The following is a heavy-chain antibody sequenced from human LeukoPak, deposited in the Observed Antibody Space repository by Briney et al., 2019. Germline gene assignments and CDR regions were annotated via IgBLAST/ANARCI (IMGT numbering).Heavy chain of an antibody. Sequence: ASVKVSCKASGYTFTSYAMNWVRQAPGQGLEWMGWINTNTGNPTYAQGFTGRFVFSLDTSVSTAYLQISSLKAEDTTVYYCARVNSSGWYYYYYYMDVWGKGTTVTVSS. V-gene: IGHV7-4-1*02. D-gene: IGHD6-19*01. CDR1: GYTFTSYA. CDR2: INTNTGNP. J-gene: IGHJ6*03. CDR3: ARVNSSGWYYYYYYMDV.